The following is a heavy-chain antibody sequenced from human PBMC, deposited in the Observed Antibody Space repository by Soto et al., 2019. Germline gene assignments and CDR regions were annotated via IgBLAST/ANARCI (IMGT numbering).Heavy chain of an antibody. J-gene: IGHJ3*02. V-gene: IGHV4-39*01. Sequence: PSETLSLTCTVSGGSISSSSYYWGWIRQPPGKGLEWIGSIYYSGSTYYNPSLKSRVTISVDTSKNQFSLKLSSVTAADTAVYYCARHSVYWEPGHGTMVDAFDIWGQGTMVTVSS. D-gene: IGHD1-1*01. CDR3: ARHSVYWEPGHGTMVDAFDI. CDR1: GGSISSSSYY. CDR2: IYYSGST.